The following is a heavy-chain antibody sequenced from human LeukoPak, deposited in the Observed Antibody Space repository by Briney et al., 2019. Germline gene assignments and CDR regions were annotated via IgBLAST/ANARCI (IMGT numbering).Heavy chain of an antibody. V-gene: IGHV4-34*01. D-gene: IGHD3-10*01. Sequence: SETLSLTCAVYGGSFSGYYWSWIRQPPGKGLEWIGEINHSGSTNYNPSLKSRVTISVDTSKNQFPLKLSSVTAADTAVYYCAREDMVRGVITGSFDPWGQGTLVTVSS. CDR2: INHSGST. CDR3: AREDMVRGVITGSFDP. J-gene: IGHJ5*02. CDR1: GGSFSGYY.